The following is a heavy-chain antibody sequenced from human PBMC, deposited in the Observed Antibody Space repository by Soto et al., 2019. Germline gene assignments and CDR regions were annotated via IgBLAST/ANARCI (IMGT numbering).Heavy chain of an antibody. J-gene: IGHJ4*02. CDR2: IYYSGST. Sequence: SETLSLTCTVSGGSVSSGSYYWSWIRQPPWKGLEWIGYIYYSGSTNYNPSLKSRVTISVDTSKNQFSLKLSSVTAADTAVYYCAREGGSSGGFDYWGQGXLVTVYS. D-gene: IGHD6-19*01. CDR3: AREGGSSGGFDY. V-gene: IGHV4-61*01. CDR1: GGSVSSGSYY.